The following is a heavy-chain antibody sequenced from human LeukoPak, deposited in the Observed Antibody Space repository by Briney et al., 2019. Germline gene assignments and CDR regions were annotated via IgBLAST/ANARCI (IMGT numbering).Heavy chain of an antibody. CDR3: ARGPNSNWSGLDF. Sequence: GGSLRLSCNASGFSFSGHWMHWARQLPGKGLVWVSRISPTGSTTSYADSVKGRFTVSRDNARSTLYLQVNNLRAEDTAVYYCARGPNSNWSGLDFWGQGTLLTVSS. V-gene: IGHV3-74*01. CDR1: GFSFSGHW. J-gene: IGHJ4*02. CDR2: ISPTGSTT. D-gene: IGHD6-6*01.